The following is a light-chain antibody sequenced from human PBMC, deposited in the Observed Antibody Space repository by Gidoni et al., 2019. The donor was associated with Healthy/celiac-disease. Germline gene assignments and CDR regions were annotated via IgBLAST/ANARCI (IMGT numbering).Light chain of an antibody. J-gene: IGKJ3*01. CDR1: QSVSSY. CDR2: DSS. Sequence: VLTQSPATLSLSPGERAILSRRASQSVSSYLAWYQQKPGQATRLLINDSSNRATGIPARFSGSGSGTDFTLTISSLEPEDFAVYYCQQRSNWPLFTFGPGTKVDIK. CDR3: QQRSNWPLFT. V-gene: IGKV3-11*01.